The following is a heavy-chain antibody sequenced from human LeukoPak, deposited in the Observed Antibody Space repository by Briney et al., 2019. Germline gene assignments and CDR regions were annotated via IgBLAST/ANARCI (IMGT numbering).Heavy chain of an antibody. D-gene: IGHD6-19*01. Sequence: PGGSLRLSCAASGFTFSSYGMHWVRQAPGKGLEWVGFIRSKAYGGTTEYAASVKGRFTISRDDSKSIAYLQMNSLKTEDTAVYYCTRIGYSSGWAADYWGQGTLVTVSS. CDR2: IRSKAYGGTT. CDR3: TRIGYSSGWAADY. CDR1: GFTFSSYG. J-gene: IGHJ4*02. V-gene: IGHV3-49*04.